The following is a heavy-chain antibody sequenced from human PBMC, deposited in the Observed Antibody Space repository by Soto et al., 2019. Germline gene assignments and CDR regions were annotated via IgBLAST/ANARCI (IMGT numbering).Heavy chain of an antibody. Sequence: ASVKVSCKASGYTFTGYYMHWVRQAPGQGLEWMGWINPNSGGTNYAQKFQGWVTMTRDTSISTAYMELSRLRSDDTAVYYCARGVDDSSGYHYYYYGMDVWGQGTTVTASS. V-gene: IGHV1-2*04. CDR1: GYTFTGYY. CDR2: INPNSGGT. J-gene: IGHJ6*02. D-gene: IGHD6-19*01. CDR3: ARGVDDSSGYHYYYYGMDV.